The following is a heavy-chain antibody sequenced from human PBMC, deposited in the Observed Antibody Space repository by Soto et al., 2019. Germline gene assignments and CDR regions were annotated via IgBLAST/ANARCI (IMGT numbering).Heavy chain of an antibody. CDR2: IYSGGAT. CDR1: GFTVSNNY. D-gene: IGHD1-1*01. J-gene: IGHJ4*02. CDR3: ARDGTYNWV. Sequence: EVQLVESGGGLVQNGGSQRLSCADSGFTVSNNYMRWVRQAPGKGLEWVSLIYSGGATYYADSVKGRFTISRDNSKNTLYLQMNSLRAEDTAVYYCARDGTYNWVGGQGILVTVSS. V-gene: IGHV3-66*01.